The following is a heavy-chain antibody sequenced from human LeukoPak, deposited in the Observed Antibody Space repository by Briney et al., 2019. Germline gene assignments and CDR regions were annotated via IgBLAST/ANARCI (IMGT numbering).Heavy chain of an antibody. J-gene: IGHJ1*01. V-gene: IGHV3-11*03. D-gene: IGHD2-15*01. CDR1: VFTFSDYH. Sequence: GGSLRLSCVPSVFTFSDYHMSWMRHALGGGREGVSYISSTSDYTNYADSVKGRVTISRDNAKKSLYLQMNSLRAEDTAVYYCAGPTCLRGGYCSTNFWGQGTLVTVSS. CDR2: ISSTSDYT. CDR3: AGPTCLRGGYCSTNF.